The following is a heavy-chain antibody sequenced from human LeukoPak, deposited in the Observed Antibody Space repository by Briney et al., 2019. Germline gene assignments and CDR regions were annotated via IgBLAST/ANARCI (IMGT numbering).Heavy chain of an antibody. CDR1: GFTVSSNY. V-gene: IGHV3-53*01. CDR3: ARGPRYYYYGMDV. Sequence: GGSLRLSCAASGFTVSSNYMSWVRQAPGKGLEWVSVIYSGGSTYYADSVKGRFTISRDNSKNTLYLQMNSLRAEDTAVYYCARGPRYYYYGMDVWGQGTTVTVSS. J-gene: IGHJ6*02. CDR2: IYSGGST.